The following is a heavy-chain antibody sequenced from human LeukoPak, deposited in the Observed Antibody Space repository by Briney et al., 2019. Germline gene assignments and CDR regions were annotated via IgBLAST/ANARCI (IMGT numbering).Heavy chain of an antibody. CDR3: AKMGGYYDFWSGYYVDY. Sequence: GGSLRLSCAASGFTFSSYAMSWVRQAPGKGLEWVSAISGSGGSTYYADSVKGRFTISRDTSKNTLYMQMNSLRAEDRAVYYCAKMGGYYDFWSGYYVDYWGQGTLVTVSS. D-gene: IGHD3-3*01. CDR1: GFTFSSYA. J-gene: IGHJ4*02. V-gene: IGHV3-23*01. CDR2: ISGSGGST.